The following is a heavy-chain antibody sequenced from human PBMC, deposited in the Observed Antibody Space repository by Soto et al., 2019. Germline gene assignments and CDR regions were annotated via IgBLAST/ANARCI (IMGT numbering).Heavy chain of an antibody. V-gene: IGHV3-15*01. J-gene: IGHJ1*01. CDR2: IKSKTDGGTT. CDR3: TKARGNYGAEYFQH. Sequence: GGSLRLSCAASGFTFTNAWMSWVRQAPGKGLEWVGRIKSKTDGGTTDYAAPVKGRFAISRDDSKNMLYLQMNSLKTDDTAVYYCTKARGNYGAEYFQHWGQGTLVTVSS. D-gene: IGHD4-17*01. CDR1: GFTFTNAW.